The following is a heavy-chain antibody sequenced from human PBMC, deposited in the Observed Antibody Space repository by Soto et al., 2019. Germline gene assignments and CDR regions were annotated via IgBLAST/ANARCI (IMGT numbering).Heavy chain of an antibody. J-gene: IGHJ4*02. V-gene: IGHV3-21*01. CDR2: ISSSSSYI. CDR1: GFTFSSYS. D-gene: IGHD6-13*01. CDR3: ARDAIAAAGTVDY. Sequence: PGGSLRLSCAASGFTFSSYSMNWVRQAPGKGLEWVSSISSSSSYIYYADSVKGRFTISRDNAKNSLYLQMNSLGAEDTAVYYCARDAIAAAGTVDYWGQGTLVTVSS.